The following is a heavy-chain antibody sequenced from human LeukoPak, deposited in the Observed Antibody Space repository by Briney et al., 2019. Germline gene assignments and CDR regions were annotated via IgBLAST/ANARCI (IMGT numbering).Heavy chain of an antibody. D-gene: IGHD2-2*01. CDR2: INPNSGGT. CDR3: ASGQVVVPAAKATASPGSY. V-gene: IGHV1-2*06. J-gene: IGHJ4*02. Sequence: ASVKVSCKASGYTFTGYYMHWVRQAPGQGLEWMGRINPNSGGTNYAQKFQGRVTMTRDTSISTAYMELSRLRSDDTAVYYCASGQVVVPAAKATASPGSYWGQGTLVTVSS. CDR1: GYTFTGYY.